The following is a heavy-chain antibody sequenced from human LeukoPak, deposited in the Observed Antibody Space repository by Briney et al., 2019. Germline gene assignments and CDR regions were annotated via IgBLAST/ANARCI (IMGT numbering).Heavy chain of an antibody. D-gene: IGHD5-18*01. Sequence: GGSLRLSCAASGFTFSTYGMSWVRQAPGKGLEWVSAISGSGGSTYYADSVKGRFTISRDNAKNTLYLQMNSLRAEDTAVYYCAGDRGYSYGFDYWGQGTLVTVSS. V-gene: IGHV3-23*01. CDR1: GFTFSTYG. CDR2: ISGSGGST. J-gene: IGHJ4*02. CDR3: AGDRGYSYGFDY.